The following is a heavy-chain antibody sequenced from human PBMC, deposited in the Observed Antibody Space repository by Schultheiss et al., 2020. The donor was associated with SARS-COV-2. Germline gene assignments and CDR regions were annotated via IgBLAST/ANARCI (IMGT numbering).Heavy chain of an antibody. CDR1: GGTFSSYG. J-gene: IGHJ6*02. CDR3: ARMGSGWYSYYYYGMDV. Sequence: ASVKVSCKASGGTFSSYGISWVRQAPGQGLEWMGWISAYNGNTNYAQKLQGRVTMTTDTSTSTAYMELRSLRSDDTAVYYCARMGSGWYSYYYYGMDVWGQGTTVTVSS. CDR2: ISAYNGNT. D-gene: IGHD6-19*01. V-gene: IGHV1-18*01.